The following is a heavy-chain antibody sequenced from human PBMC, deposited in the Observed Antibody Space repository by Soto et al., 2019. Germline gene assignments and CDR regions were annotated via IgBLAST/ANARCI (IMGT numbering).Heavy chain of an antibody. Sequence: ASVKVSFKASGYTFTSYGISWVRTAPGQGLGWMGWLSAYNGNTNYAQKLQGRVTMTTDTSTSTAHMELRSLRSDDTAVYYCARDPGVVTGCDYGGQGPLVTDSS. CDR1: GYTFTSYG. V-gene: IGHV1-18*04. CDR2: LSAYNGNT. D-gene: IGHD2-21*02. J-gene: IGHJ4*02. CDR3: ARDPGVVTGCDY.